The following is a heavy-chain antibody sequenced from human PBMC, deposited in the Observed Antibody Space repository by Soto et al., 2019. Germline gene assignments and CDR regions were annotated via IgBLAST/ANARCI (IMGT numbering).Heavy chain of an antibody. J-gene: IGHJ6*02. Sequence: SETLSLTCTVSGGSIRVQSYYWTWIRQTPGKGLEWVGSSYYSGTSYFNPALKGRVTISVDTSTNQFSLRLTSVTAADTAVYYCAPLSVSLSGPYGIHVWGQGTTVTVSS. CDR1: GGSIRVQSYY. V-gene: IGHV4-39*01. CDR3: APLSVSLSGPYGIHV. D-gene: IGHD2-15*01. CDR2: SYYSGTS.